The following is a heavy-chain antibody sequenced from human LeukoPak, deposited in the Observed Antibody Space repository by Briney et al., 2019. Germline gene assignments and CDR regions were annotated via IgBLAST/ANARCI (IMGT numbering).Heavy chain of an antibody. D-gene: IGHD3-3*01. CDR3: ARDPGPFFGVADDAFDI. CDR2: IYYSGST. V-gene: IGHV4-59*12. CDR1: GGSISSYY. Sequence: SETLSLTCTVSGGSISSYYWSWIRQPPGKGLEWIGYIYYSGSTNYNPSLKSRVTISVDTSKNQFSLKLSSVTAADTAVYYCARDPGPFFGVADDAFDIWGQGTMVTVSS. J-gene: IGHJ3*02.